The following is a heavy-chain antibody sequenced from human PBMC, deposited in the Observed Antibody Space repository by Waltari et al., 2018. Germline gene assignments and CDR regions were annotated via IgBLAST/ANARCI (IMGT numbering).Heavy chain of an antibody. V-gene: IGHV1-24*01. CDR1: GYTLYELS. CDR3: VTGRTMRSVGGILVIEHGLRAGYFQF. D-gene: IGHD3-16*02. Sequence: QVQVVQSGAEVKNPGASVKVSCTVPGYTLYELSMPWVRQAPGHGPGWMGGFDPEQRETVYSQNFQGRVTITEDATTDTAYMQLTSLRPDDTAVYYCVTGRTMRSVGGILVIEHGLRAGYFQFWGQGTLVVVSS. CDR2: FDPEQRET. J-gene: IGHJ1*01.